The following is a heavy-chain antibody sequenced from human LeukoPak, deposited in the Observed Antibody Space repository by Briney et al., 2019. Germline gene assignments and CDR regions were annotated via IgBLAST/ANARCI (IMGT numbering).Heavy chain of an antibody. CDR3: ARYRLYSSSPLEDY. CDR1: GFTFSSYS. J-gene: IGHJ4*02. D-gene: IGHD6-6*01. Sequence: PGGSLRLSCAASGFTFSSYSMNWVREALGKGLEWVSSISSSSSFIYYADSVKGRFTISRNNAKNSLYLQMDSLRAEDTAVYYCARYRLYSSSPLEDYWGQGTLVTVSS. CDR2: ISSSSSFI. V-gene: IGHV3-21*01.